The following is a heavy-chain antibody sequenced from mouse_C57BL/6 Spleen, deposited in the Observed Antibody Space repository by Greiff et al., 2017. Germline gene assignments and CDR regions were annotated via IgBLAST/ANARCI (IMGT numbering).Heavy chain of an antibody. J-gene: IGHJ4*01. Sequence: EVHLVESGGGLVKPGGSLKLSCAASGFTFSSYAMSWVRQTPEKRLEWVATISDGGSYTYYPDNVKGRFTISRDNAKNNLYLQMSHLKSEDTAMYYCARVYYDYRGYAMDYWGQGTSVTVSS. V-gene: IGHV5-4*01. CDR3: ARVYYDYRGYAMDY. CDR2: ISDGGSYT. CDR1: GFTFSSYA. D-gene: IGHD2-4*01.